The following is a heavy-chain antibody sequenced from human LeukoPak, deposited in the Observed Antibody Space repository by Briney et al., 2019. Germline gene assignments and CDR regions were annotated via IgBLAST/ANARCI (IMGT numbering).Heavy chain of an antibody. CDR1: GFSFSTFT. CDR2: ISSSSNYI. V-gene: IGHV3-21*01. D-gene: IGHD3/OR15-3a*01. J-gene: IGHJ5*02. Sequence: PGGSLRLSCEASGFSFSTFTMNWVRQAPGKGLEWVSSISSSSNYIYYADSVKGRFTISRDNAKNSLFLQMNSLRAEDTAVYYSARGLGWLHSWGQGTLVTVAS. CDR3: ARGLGWLHS.